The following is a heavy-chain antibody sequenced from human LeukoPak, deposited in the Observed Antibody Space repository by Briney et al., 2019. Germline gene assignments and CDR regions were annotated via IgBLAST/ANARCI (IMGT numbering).Heavy chain of an antibody. J-gene: IGHJ6*03. D-gene: IGHD6-19*01. CDR3: ARSAYSSGWYILKAYYYYMDV. V-gene: IGHV3-21*01. CDR2: ISSSRSYI. CDR1: GFTFSSYS. Sequence: GGSLRLSCAASGFTFSSYSMNWVRQAPGKGLEWVSFISSSRSYIYYADSVKGRFTISRDNAKNSLYLQMNSLRAEDTAVYYCARSAYSSGWYILKAYYYYMDVWGKGTTVTISS.